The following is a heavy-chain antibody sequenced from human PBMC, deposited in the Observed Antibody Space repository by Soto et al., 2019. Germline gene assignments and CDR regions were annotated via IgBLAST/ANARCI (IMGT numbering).Heavy chain of an antibody. CDR1: GFTFSSYA. V-gene: IGHV3-7*05. Sequence: GGSLRLSCAASGFTFSSYAMSWVRQAPGKGLEWVASIKYDGAEKSYVDSVKGRFTISRDNPKNSVYLQMASLRAEDTAVYYCARDGVAPGLYFDHWGQGTPVTVSS. J-gene: IGHJ4*02. D-gene: IGHD3-10*01. CDR2: IKYDGAEK. CDR3: ARDGVAPGLYFDH.